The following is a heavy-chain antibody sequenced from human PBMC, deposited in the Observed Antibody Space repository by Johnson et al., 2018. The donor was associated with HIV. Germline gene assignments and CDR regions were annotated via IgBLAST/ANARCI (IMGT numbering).Heavy chain of an antibody. D-gene: IGHD2-2*01. CDR1: GLTFSDYD. Sequence: QVQLVESGGGLVKPGGSLRLSCAASGLTFSDYDMSWIRQAPGKGLEWVSYISSSGSTIYSADSVEGRFTISRDNAKNSLYLQMKSLRAEDTAVYYCARNGLIPAAKGVAFDIWGQGTTVTVSS. V-gene: IGHV3-11*04. J-gene: IGHJ3*02. CDR3: ARNGLIPAAKGVAFDI. CDR2: ISSSGSTI.